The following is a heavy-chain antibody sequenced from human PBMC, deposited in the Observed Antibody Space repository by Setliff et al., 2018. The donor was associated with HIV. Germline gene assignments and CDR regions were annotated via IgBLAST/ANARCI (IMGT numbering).Heavy chain of an antibody. D-gene: IGHD3-16*01. V-gene: IGHV4-39*07. CDR1: GGSISTSSYY. J-gene: IGHJ6*02. CDR3: ARDWAAPYYYGMDV. CDR2: IYYDGST. Sequence: PSETLSLTCTVSGGSISTSSYYWGWIRQSPGKGLEWIGTIYYDGSTYYNPSLKSRVTILGDTSKNQFSLNLRSVTAADTAVYYCARDWAAPYYYGMDVWGPGTTVTVSS.